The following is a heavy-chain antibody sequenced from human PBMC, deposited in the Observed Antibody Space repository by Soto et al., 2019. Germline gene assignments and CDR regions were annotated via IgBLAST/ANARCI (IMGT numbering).Heavy chain of an antibody. D-gene: IGHD2-15*01. CDR1: GGSISSYASF. CDR2: ISYSGTT. V-gene: IGHV4-31*03. CDR3: ARGGASSKWFDP. Sequence: SETLSLTCTVSGGSISSYASFWSWIRQLPGKGPEWIAFISYSGTTSYNPSLRSRVTISADTSKSQFSLNLTSVTAADTAVYYCARGGASSKWFDPWGQGTLVTVSS. J-gene: IGHJ5*02.